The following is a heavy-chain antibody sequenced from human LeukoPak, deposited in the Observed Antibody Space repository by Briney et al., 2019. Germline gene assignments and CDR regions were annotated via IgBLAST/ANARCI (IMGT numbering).Heavy chain of an antibody. V-gene: IGHV4-34*01. D-gene: IGHD2-15*01. CDR2: INHSGST. Sequence: ASETLSLTCAVYGGSFSGHYWSWIRQPPGKGLEWIGEINHSGSTNYNPSLKSRVTISVDTSKNQFSLKLSSVTAADTAVYYCARVYGCSGGSCYSTVTTYYFDYWGQGTLVTVSS. J-gene: IGHJ4*02. CDR1: GGSFSGHY. CDR3: ARVYGCSGGSCYSTVTTYYFDY.